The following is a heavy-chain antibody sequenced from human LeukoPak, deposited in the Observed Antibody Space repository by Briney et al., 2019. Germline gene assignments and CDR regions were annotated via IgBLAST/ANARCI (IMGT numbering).Heavy chain of an antibody. V-gene: IGHV3-74*01. CDR2: INSDGSST. CDR3: ARVKYSSGWYIFLDY. D-gene: IGHD6-19*01. J-gene: IGHJ4*02. Sequence: GGSLRLSCAASGFTFSSYWMHWVRQAPGKGLAWVSRINSDGSSTSYADSVKGRFTISRDNAKNTPYLQMNSLRAEDTAVYYCARVKYSSGWYIFLDYWGQGTLVTVSS. CDR1: GFTFSSYW.